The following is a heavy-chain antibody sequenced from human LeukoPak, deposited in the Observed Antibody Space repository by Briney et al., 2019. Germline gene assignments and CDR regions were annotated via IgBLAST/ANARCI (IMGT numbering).Heavy chain of an antibody. J-gene: IGHJ5*02. D-gene: IGHD3-9*01. V-gene: IGHV1-2*02. CDR2: INPNSGGT. CDR3: ARGPPLLRYFDWFAPEFDP. Sequence: VASVKVSCKASGYTFTGYYMHWVRQAPGQGLEWMGWINPNSGGTNYAQKFQGRVTMTRDTSISTAYMELSRLRSDDTAVYYCARGPPLLRYFDWFAPEFDPWGQGTLVTVSS. CDR1: GYTFTGYY.